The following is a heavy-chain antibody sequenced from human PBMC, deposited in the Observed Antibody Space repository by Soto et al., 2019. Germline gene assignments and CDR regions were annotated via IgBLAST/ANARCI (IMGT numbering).Heavy chain of an antibody. CDR3: ARESVGDYPPLDY. V-gene: IGHV1-69*08. J-gene: IGHJ4*02. Sequence: QVQVVQSGAEVKKPGSSVKVSCKASGGSYSTYTISWVRQAPGQGLEWMGRIIPILGIANYAQAFQGRVTITADKSTSTAYMELSDLRSEDTALYYCARESVGDYPPLDYWGQGTLVTVSS. CDR2: IIPILGIA. CDR1: GGSYSTYT. D-gene: IGHD4-17*01.